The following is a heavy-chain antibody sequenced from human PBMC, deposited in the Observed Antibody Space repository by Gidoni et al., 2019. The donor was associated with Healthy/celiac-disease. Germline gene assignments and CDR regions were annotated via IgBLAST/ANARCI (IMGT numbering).Heavy chain of an antibody. CDR3: TRSGAGGSGSYFY. J-gene: IGHJ4*02. V-gene: IGHV3-49*04. D-gene: IGHD3-10*01. Sequence: EVQLVESGGGLVQPGRSLRLSCTASGFTFGDYAMSWVRQAPGKGLEWVGFSRSKAYGGTTEYAASVKGRFTISRDDSKSIAYLQMNSLKTEDTAVYYCTRSGAGGSGSYFYWGQGTLVTVSS. CDR2: SRSKAYGGTT. CDR1: GFTFGDYA.